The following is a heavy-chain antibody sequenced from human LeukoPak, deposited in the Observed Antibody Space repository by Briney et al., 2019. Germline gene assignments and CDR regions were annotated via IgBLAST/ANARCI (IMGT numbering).Heavy chain of an antibody. CDR2: INHSGST. Sequence: SETLSLTCAVYGGSFSGYYWSWIRQPPGKGLEWIGEINHSGSTNYNPSLKSRVTISVDTSKNQFSLKLSSVTAADTAVYYCARGFITGDRSHDTFDIWGQGTMVTVSS. D-gene: IGHD7-27*01. CDR1: GGSFSGYY. CDR3: ARGFITGDRSHDTFDI. V-gene: IGHV4-34*01. J-gene: IGHJ3*02.